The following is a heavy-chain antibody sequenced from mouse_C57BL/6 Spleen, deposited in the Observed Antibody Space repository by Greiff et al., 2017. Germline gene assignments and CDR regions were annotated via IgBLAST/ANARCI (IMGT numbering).Heavy chain of an antibody. CDR3: ALVTTVVDDYAMDY. D-gene: IGHD1-1*01. J-gene: IGHJ4*01. Sequence: EVQLQQSGAELVKPGASVKLSCTASGFNIKDYYMHWVKQRTEQGLEWIGRIDPEDGETKYAPNFQGKATITADTSSNTAYLQLSSLTSEDTAVYYCALVTTVVDDYAMDYWGQGTSVTVSS. V-gene: IGHV14-2*01. CDR1: GFNIKDYY. CDR2: IDPEDGET.